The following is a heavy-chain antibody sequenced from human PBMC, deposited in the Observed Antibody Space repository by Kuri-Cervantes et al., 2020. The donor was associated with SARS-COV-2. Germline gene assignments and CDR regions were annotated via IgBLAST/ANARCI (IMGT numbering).Heavy chain of an antibody. CDR3: VKGGMLEIELVAMDY. CDR1: GFTFGDYA. CDR2: INWKADNL. D-gene: IGHD3-16*01. V-gene: IGHV3-9*01. Sequence: GGSLRLSCATSGFTFGDYAMHWVRQGPGKGLEWVAGINWKADNLAYADSVRGRFAISRDNAQKSLYLQMNDLRREDTALYYCVKGGMLEIELVAMDYWGPGTPVTVSS. J-gene: IGHJ4*02.